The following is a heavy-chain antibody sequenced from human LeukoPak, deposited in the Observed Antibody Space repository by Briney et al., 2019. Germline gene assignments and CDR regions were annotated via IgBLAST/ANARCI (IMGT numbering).Heavy chain of an antibody. Sequence: SETLSLTCAVSGGSISSYYWSWIRQPPGKGLEWIGYMYYSGSSDYNPSLKSRVTISVDTSKNQLSLKLRSVTAADTAVYYRARHPLIAAGGTYFHYWGQGTLVTVSS. CDR3: ARHPLIAAGGTYFHY. D-gene: IGHD6-13*01. CDR1: GGSISSYY. J-gene: IGHJ1*01. CDR2: MYYSGSS. V-gene: IGHV4-59*08.